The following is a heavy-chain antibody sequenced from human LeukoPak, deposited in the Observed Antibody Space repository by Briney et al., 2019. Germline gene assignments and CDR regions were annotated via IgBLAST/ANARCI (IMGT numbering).Heavy chain of an antibody. D-gene: IGHD3-22*01. V-gene: IGHV4-39*07. CDR1: GGSISTSSYY. J-gene: IGHJ4*02. CDR3: AREAVYYYDSSGYYDN. Sequence: SETLSLTCTVSGGSISTSSYYWDWIRQPPGKGLEWIGTIYYSGSTYYNPSLKSRVTISVDTSKNQFSLKLSSVTAADTAVYFCAREAVYYYDSSGYYDNWGQGTLVTVSS. CDR2: IYYSGST.